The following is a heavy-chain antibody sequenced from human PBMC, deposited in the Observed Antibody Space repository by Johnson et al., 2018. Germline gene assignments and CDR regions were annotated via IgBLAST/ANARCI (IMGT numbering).Heavy chain of an antibody. CDR1: GFTFSDYY. CDR2: ISSSSGSTI. CDR3: ARWAYSGSFLDY. J-gene: IGHJ4*02. D-gene: IGHD1-26*01. V-gene: IGHV3-11*04. Sequence: VQLVESGGGLVKPGGSLRLSCAASGFTFSDYYMSWIRQAPGKGLEWVSYISSSSGSTIYYADSVKGRFTISRDNAKNSLYLQMNSLRAEDTAGYYCARWAYSGSFLDYWGQGTLVTVSS.